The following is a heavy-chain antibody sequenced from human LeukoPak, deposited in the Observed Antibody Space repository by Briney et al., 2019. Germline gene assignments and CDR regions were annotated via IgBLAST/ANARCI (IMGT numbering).Heavy chain of an antibody. J-gene: IGHJ4*02. V-gene: IGHV4-59*01. CDR3: ARGYSSSLAVAY. CDR2: IYYSGST. CDR1: GGSISSYY. D-gene: IGHD6-13*01. Sequence: SETLSLTCTVSGGSISSYYWSWIRQPPGKGLEWIGYIYYSGSTNYNPSLKSRVTISVDTSKNQFSLKLSSVTAAETAVYYCARGYSSSLAVAYWGEGTLVTVSP.